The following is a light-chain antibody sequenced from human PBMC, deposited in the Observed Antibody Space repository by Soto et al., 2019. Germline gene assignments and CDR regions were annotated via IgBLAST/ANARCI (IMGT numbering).Light chain of an antibody. V-gene: IGKV3-20*01. CDR2: GTS. CDR1: RSVNSRY. J-gene: IGKJ2*01. CDR3: HQYGYSPNT. Sequence: EIVLTQSPGTLSLSPGDRATLSCRASRSVNSRYLAWDQQKPGQAPRLPIYGTSTRATGIPDRFSGSGSGTDFTLTISRLEPEDFAVYHCHQYGYSPNTFGQGTNLEIK.